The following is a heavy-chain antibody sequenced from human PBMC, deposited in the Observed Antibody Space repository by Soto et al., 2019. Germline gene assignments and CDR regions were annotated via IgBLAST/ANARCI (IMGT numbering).Heavy chain of an antibody. Sequence: SETLSLTCTVSGGSVSSSSYYWGWIRQPPGKGLEWIGSIYYSGSTYYNSSLKSRVTISVDTSKNQFSLKLSSVTAADTAVYYCARLVATTKNFDYWGQGTLVTVSS. CDR2: IYYSGST. D-gene: IGHD5-12*01. CDR1: GGSVSSSSYY. J-gene: IGHJ4*02. V-gene: IGHV4-39*01. CDR3: ARLVATTKNFDY.